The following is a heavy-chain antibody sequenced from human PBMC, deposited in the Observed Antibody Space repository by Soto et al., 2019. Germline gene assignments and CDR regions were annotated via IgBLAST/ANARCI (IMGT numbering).Heavy chain of an antibody. CDR3: ARVGYDSSGDDAFDI. D-gene: IGHD3-22*01. Sequence: GGSLRLSCAASGFTFSSYSMNWVRQAPGKGLEWVSYISSSSSTIYYADSVKGRFTISRDNAKNSLYLQMNSLRDEDTAVYYCARVGYDSSGDDAFDIWGQGTMVTVS. V-gene: IGHV3-48*02. CDR2: ISSSSSTI. CDR1: GFTFSSYS. J-gene: IGHJ3*02.